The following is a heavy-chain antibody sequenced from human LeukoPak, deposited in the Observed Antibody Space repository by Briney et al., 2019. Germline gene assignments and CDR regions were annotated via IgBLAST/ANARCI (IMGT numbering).Heavy chain of an antibody. D-gene: IGHD3-22*01. V-gene: IGHV3-48*03. CDR2: ISSSGSTI. Sequence: GGSLRLSCAASGFTFSIYEMKWVRHAPGKGLEWVSYISSSGSTIYYADSVKGRFTISRDNAKNSLYLQMNSLRAEDTAVYYCAREPLYYYDSSGSFDYWGQGTLVTVSS. CDR3: AREPLYYYDSSGSFDY. J-gene: IGHJ4*02. CDR1: GFTFSIYE.